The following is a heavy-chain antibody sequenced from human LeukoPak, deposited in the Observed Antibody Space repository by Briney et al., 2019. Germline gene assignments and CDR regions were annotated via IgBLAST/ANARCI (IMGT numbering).Heavy chain of an antibody. V-gene: IGHV1-18*01. CDR1: GYTFTSYG. D-gene: IGHD2-15*01. CDR3: ARAFVVVVAATGGPLDY. J-gene: IGHJ4*02. Sequence: ASVKVSCKPSGYTFTSYGISWVRQAPGQGLEWMGWISAYNGNTNYAQKLQGRVTMTTDTSTSTAYMELRSLRSDDTAVYYCARAFVVVVAATGGPLDYWGQGTLVTVSS. CDR2: ISAYNGNT.